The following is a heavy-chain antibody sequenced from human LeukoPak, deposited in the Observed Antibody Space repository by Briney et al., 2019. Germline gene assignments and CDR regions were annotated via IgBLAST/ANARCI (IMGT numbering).Heavy chain of an antibody. J-gene: IGHJ4*02. V-gene: IGHV1-8*01. Sequence: ASVKVSCKASGYTFTSYDINWVRQATGQGLEWMGWMNPNSGNTGYAQKFQGRVTMTRDTSISTAYMELSRLRSDDTAVYYCARVPYGGAHNYWGQGTLVTVSS. CDR1: GYTFTSYD. D-gene: IGHD4/OR15-4a*01. CDR2: MNPNSGNT. CDR3: ARVPYGGAHNY.